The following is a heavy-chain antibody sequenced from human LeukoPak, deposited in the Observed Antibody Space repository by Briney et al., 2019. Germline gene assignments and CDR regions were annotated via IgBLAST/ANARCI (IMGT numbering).Heavy chain of an antibody. CDR3: ARDPAFLDIYYYYGMDV. D-gene: IGHD3-3*01. J-gene: IGHJ6*02. V-gene: IGHV3-30-3*01. CDR1: GFTFSSYA. CDR2: ISYDGSNK. Sequence: GGSLRLSCAASGFTFSSYAMHWVRQAPGKGLEWVAVISYDGSNKYYADSVKGRFTISRDNSKNTLYLQMNSLRAEDTAVYYCARDPAFLDIYYYYGMDVWGQGTTVTVSS.